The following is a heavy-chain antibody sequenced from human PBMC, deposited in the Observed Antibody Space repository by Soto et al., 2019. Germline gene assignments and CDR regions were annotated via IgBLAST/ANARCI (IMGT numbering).Heavy chain of an antibody. D-gene: IGHD3-22*01. Sequence: VQLVQSGAEVKKPGASVKISCKASGYTFTTNFIHWIRQAPGQGLEWMGIISPGGGTTVYAQKSQGRVTMTRDASTSSVYLEPRNLRSEDSAVFYCARAHYDSDAFDFWGQGTMVIVSS. J-gene: IGHJ3*01. CDR2: ISPGGGTT. V-gene: IGHV1-46*03. CDR3: ARAHYDSDAFDF. CDR1: GYTFTTNF.